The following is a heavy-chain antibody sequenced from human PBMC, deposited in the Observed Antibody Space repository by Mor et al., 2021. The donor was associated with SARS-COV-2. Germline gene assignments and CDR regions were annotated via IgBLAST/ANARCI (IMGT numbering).Heavy chain of an antibody. CDR2: ISYDGSNK. Sequence: PGKGLEWVAVISYDGSNKYYADSVKGRFTISRDNSKNTLYVQMNSLRAEDTAVYYCAKDRSPRCPVGCGLVSWGQGTLVTVSS. D-gene: IGHD2-21*01. V-gene: IGHV3-30*18. J-gene: IGHJ4*02. CDR3: AKDRSPRCPVGCGLVS.